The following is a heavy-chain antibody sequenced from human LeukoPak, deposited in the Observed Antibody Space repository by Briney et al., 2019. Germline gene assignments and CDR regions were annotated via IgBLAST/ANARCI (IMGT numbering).Heavy chain of an antibody. V-gene: IGHV1-69*05. CDR3: ARGTLGDILTGSYNY. CDR2: IIPIFDTA. J-gene: IGHJ4*02. Sequence: ASVKVSCKASGGTFSGYAISWVRQAPGQGLEWMGGIIPIFDTANYAQKFQGRVTISTDGSTNTAYMELSSLRSEDTAVYYCARGTLGDILTGSYNYWGQGTLVTVSS. CDR1: GGTFSGYA. D-gene: IGHD3-9*01.